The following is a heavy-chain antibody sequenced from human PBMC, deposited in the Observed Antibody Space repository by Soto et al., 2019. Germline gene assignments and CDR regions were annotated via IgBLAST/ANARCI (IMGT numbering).Heavy chain of an antibody. CDR1: GYTFTSYA. D-gene: IGHD6-19*01. CDR2: INAGNGNT. Sequence: ASVKVSCKASGYTFTSYAMHWVRQAPGQRLEWMGWINAGNGNTKYSQKFQGRVTITRDTSASTAYMELSSLRSEDTAVYYCARSIDSSGWSLNWFDPWGQGTLVTV. CDR3: ARSIDSSGWSLNWFDP. J-gene: IGHJ5*02. V-gene: IGHV1-3*01.